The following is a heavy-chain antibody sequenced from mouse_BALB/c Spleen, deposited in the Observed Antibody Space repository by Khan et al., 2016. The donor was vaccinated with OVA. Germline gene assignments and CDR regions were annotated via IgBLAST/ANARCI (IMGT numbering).Heavy chain of an antibody. J-gene: IGHJ2*01. CDR1: GFSLTSYG. D-gene: IGHD1-3*01. V-gene: IGHV2-9*02. Sequence: VQLQESGPGLVAPSQSLSITCTVSGFSLTSYGVHWVRQPPGKGLEWLGVIWAGGSTNYNTALMSRLSTIKDKSNSHDFLKMNSLQPDDTAMYYCARLEDIWGQGTTLTVSS. CDR2: IWAGGST. CDR3: ARLEDI.